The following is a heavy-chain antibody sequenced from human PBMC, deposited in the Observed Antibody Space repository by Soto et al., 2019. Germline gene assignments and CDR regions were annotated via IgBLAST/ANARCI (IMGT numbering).Heavy chain of an antibody. J-gene: IGHJ3*01. CDR3: AKDAFSHNGIFDPFDV. Sequence: EAQLLESGGGLVQPGGSLRLSCAASGFTFSNYAMSWVRQAPGKGLECLSAIDGVPGRTLYADSVRGRFTVSRDNSKNTLYLQMDSLSPEDTAIYYCAKDAFSHNGIFDPFDVWGQGTMVTVSS. CDR2: IDGVPGRT. CDR1: GFTFSNYA. V-gene: IGHV3-23*01. D-gene: IGHD3-3*02.